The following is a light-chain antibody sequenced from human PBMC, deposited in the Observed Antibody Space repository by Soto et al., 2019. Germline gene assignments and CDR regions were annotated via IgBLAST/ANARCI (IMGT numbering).Light chain of an antibody. CDR3: QQANSSPYT. J-gene: IGKJ2*01. CDR2: AAS. CDR1: QDSSTW. V-gene: IGKV1D-12*01. Sequence: DIQLTQSPSSVSASVGDTVTITCRASQDSSTWLAWYQQRPGQAPKLLVYAASTLQSGVPSRFSGSGSGTEFTLTINSLQHGDFATYYCQQANSSPYTFGQGTVLDIK.